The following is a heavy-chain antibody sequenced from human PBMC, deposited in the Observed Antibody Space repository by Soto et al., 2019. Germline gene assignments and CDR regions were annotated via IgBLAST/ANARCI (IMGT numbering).Heavy chain of an antibody. CDR3: ARDDGVVAFDY. CDR2: IYYSGST. J-gene: IGHJ4*02. V-gene: IGHV4-31*02. D-gene: IGHD2-15*01. Sequence: WTWIRQHPGKGLEWIGYIYYSGSTNYNPSLRSRVTISVDTSKNQFSLKLSSVTAAVTAVYYCARDDGVVAFDYWGQGALVTVSS.